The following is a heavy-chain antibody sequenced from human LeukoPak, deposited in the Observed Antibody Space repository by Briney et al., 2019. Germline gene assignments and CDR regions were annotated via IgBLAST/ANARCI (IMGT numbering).Heavy chain of an antibody. Sequence: LSLTCTVSGGSISSSSYYWGWIRQAPGKGLEWVSYISSSGSTIYYADSVKGRFTISRDNAKNSLYLQMNSLRAEDTAVYYCARERHYYDSSDYWGQGTLVTVSS. CDR2: ISSSGSTI. J-gene: IGHJ4*02. CDR3: ARERHYYDSSDY. D-gene: IGHD3-22*01. V-gene: IGHV3-11*01. CDR1: GGSISSSSYY.